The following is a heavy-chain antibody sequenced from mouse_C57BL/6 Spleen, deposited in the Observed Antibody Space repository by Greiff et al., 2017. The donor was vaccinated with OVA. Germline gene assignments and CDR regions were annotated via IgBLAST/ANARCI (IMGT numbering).Heavy chain of an antibody. CDR2: ISSGSSTI. J-gene: IGHJ4*01. CDR1: GFTFSDYG. V-gene: IGHV5-17*01. CDR3: ARGYSPSSY. D-gene: IGHD1-2*01. Sequence: EVKLMESGGGLVKPGGSLKLSCAASGFTFSDYGMHWVRQAPEKGLEWVAYISSGSSTIYYADTVKGRFTISRNKAKTTLFLQMTSLRSEDTAMYYCARGYSPSSYWGQGTSVTVSS.